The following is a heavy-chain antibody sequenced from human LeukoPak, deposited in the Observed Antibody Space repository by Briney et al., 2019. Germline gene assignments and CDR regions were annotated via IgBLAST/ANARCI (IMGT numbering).Heavy chain of an antibody. J-gene: IGHJ4*02. CDR2: ISGSGDST. V-gene: IGHV3-23*01. CDR1: GFTFSSYA. Sequence: PGGSLRLSCAASGFTFSSYAMSWVRQAPGKGREWVSAISGSGDSTYYGDSVKGRFTISRDNSKNTLYLQMNSLRAEDTAVYYCAKTRPLDSSSWSHGDYWGQGTLVTVSS. D-gene: IGHD6-13*01. CDR3: AKTRPLDSSSWSHGDY.